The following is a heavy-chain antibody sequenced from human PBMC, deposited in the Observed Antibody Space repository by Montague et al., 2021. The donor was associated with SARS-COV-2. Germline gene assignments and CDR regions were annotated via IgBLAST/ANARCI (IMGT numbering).Heavy chain of an antibody. CDR3: AREDRWNWFDP. CDR1: GGSINSPY. D-gene: IGHD5-24*01. CDR2: IYYRGST. V-gene: IGHV4-59*11. J-gene: IGHJ5*02. Sequence: ETLSLTCTVSGGSINSPYWSWIRQPPGKGLEWIGYIYYRGSTNYNSSLETRVTISVDPSKNQFSLKLSSVTAADTAVYYCAREDRWNWFDPWGQGTLVIVSS.